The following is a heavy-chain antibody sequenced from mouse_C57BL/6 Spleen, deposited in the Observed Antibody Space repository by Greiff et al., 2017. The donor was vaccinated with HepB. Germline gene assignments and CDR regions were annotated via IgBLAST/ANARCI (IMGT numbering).Heavy chain of an antibody. CDR1: GFTFSDYG. CDR3: ARPGDYYGKVWFAC. CDR2: ISSGSSTI. Sequence: EVKLVESGGGLVKPGGSLKLSCAASGFTFSDYGMHWVRQAPEKGLEWVAYISSGSSTIYYADTVKGRFTISRDNAKNTLFLQMTSLRSEDTAMYYCARPGDYYGKVWFACWGQGTLVTVSA. J-gene: IGHJ3*01. D-gene: IGHD1-1*01. V-gene: IGHV5-17*01.